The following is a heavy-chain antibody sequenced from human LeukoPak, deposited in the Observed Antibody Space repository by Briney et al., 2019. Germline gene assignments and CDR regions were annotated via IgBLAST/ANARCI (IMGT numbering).Heavy chain of an antibody. CDR3: AGAYDAFDI. V-gene: IGHV4-34*01. CDR2: INHSGST. CDR1: GGSFSGYY. J-gene: IGHJ3*02. Sequence: PSETLSLTCAVYGGSFSGYYWSWIRQPPGKGLEWIGEINHSGSTNYNPSLKSRVTISVDTSKNQFSLKLSSLTAADTAVYYCAGAYDAFDIWGQGTMVTVSS.